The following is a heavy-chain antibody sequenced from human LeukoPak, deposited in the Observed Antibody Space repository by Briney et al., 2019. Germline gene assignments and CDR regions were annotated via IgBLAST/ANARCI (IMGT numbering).Heavy chain of an antibody. CDR1: SGSIGSSSNY. Sequence: SETLSLTCTVSSGSIGSSSNYWGWIRQAPGKGLEWIGNVYYSGSTFYNPSLKSRVTISVDTSKNQFSLKLRSVTAADTAIYYCARASFNIVFGNWFDPWGQGTLVTVSS. D-gene: IGHD2/OR15-2a*01. V-gene: IGHV4-39*01. CDR3: ARASFNIVFGNWFDP. J-gene: IGHJ5*02. CDR2: VYYSGST.